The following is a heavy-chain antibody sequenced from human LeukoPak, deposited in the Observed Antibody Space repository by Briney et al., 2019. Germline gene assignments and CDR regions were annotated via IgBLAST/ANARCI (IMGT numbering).Heavy chain of an antibody. V-gene: IGHV1-18*03. Sequence: ASVKVSCKASGYTFTSYGISWVRQAPGQGLEWMGWISAYNGNTNYAQKLQGRVTMTTDTSTSTAYMELRSLRSDDMAVYYCARAGMVRGVTHCYYYGMDVWGQGTTVTVSS. D-gene: IGHD3-10*01. CDR3: ARAGMVRGVTHCYYYGMDV. J-gene: IGHJ6*02. CDR1: GYTFTSYG. CDR2: ISAYNGNT.